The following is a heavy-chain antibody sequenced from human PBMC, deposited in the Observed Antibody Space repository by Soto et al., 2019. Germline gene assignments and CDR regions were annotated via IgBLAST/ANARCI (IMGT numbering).Heavy chain of an antibody. CDR1: GYTFTSYC. V-gene: IGHV1-18*04. CDR2: ISAYNGNT. CDR3: ARGGGEVLLWFGEFTYYYYGMDV. D-gene: IGHD3-10*01. J-gene: IGHJ6*02. Sequence: ASVKVSCKASGYTFTSYCISWVRQAPGQGLEWMGWISAYNGNTNYAQKLQGRVTMTTDTSTSTAYMELRSLRSDDTAVYYCARGGGEVLLWFGEFTYYYYGMDVWGQGTTVTVSS.